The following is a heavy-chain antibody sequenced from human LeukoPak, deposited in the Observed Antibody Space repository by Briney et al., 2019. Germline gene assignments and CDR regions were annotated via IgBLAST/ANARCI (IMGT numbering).Heavy chain of an antibody. CDR2: IVGSGISI. CDR1: GFTFSSYN. CDR3: ASQMGLGY. D-gene: IGHD6-13*01. Sequence: PGGSLRLSCAASGFTFSSYNMHWVRQAPGKGLEWVSSIVGSGISIYYADSVKGRFAISRDNAKNSLSLQMSSLRAEDTAVYYCASQMGLGYWGQGALVTVSS. J-gene: IGHJ4*02. V-gene: IGHV3-21*01.